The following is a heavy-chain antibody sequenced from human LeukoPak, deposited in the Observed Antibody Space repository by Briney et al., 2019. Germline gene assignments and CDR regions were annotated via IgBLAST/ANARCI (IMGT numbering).Heavy chain of an antibody. J-gene: IGHJ3*02. CDR1: GFNFWGTG. Sequence: PGGSLRLSCAVSGFNFWGTGMSWVRQAPGKGLEWVSAISGSGGSTYYADSVKGRFTISRDNSKNTLYLQMNSLRAEDTAVYYCAKGGGAAGLDAFDIWGQGTMVTVSS. D-gene: IGHD6-13*01. V-gene: IGHV3-23*01. CDR3: AKGGGAAGLDAFDI. CDR2: ISGSGGST.